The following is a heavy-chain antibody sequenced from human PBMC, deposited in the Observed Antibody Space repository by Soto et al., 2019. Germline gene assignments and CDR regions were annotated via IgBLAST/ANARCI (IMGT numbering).Heavy chain of an antibody. Sequence: QVQLQQWSAGLLKPSETRSLTCAVYGGSFSGYYWSWIRQPPGKGLEYIGEINHSGSTNYNPSLKSRVTISVDTSKNQFSLKLSSVTAADTAVYYCARSYGGNSGTFDFWGQGTLVTVSS. CDR1: GGSFSGYY. V-gene: IGHV4-34*01. D-gene: IGHD4-17*01. CDR2: INHSGST. CDR3: ARSYGGNSGTFDF. J-gene: IGHJ4*02.